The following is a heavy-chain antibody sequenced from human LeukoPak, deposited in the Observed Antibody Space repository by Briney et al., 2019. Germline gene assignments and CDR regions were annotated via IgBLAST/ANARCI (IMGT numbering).Heavy chain of an antibody. D-gene: IGHD6-19*01. CDR3: ARDTGSGWSYYYYGMDV. Sequence: PGGSLRLSCAASGFTFSSYAMHWVRQAPGKGLEWVAVISYDGSNKYYADSVKGRFTISRDSSKNTLYLQMNSLRAEDTAVYYCARDTGSGWSYYYYGMDVWGQGTTVTVSS. V-gene: IGHV3-30-3*01. CDR2: ISYDGSNK. CDR1: GFTFSSYA. J-gene: IGHJ6*02.